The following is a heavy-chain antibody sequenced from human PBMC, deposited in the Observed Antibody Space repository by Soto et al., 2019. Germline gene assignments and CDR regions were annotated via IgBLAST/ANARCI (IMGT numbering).Heavy chain of an antibody. J-gene: IGHJ4*02. CDR1: GGTFNSYT. Sequence: QVQLVQSGAEVKKPGSSVKVSCKASGGTFNSYTISWVRQAPGQGLEWMGRIIPIVGMANYAQKFQDRLTIAADKSTSTAYMELSSLRSEDTALFYCASFLEDYWGQGTLVTVSS. CDR3: ASFLEDY. V-gene: IGHV1-69*02. CDR2: IIPIVGMA.